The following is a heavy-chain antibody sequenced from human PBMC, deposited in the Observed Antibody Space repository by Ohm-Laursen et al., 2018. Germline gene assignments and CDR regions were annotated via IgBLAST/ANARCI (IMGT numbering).Heavy chain of an antibody. J-gene: IGHJ5*02. Sequence: SSVKVSCKTSGGTFSSYGISWVRQAPGQGLEWMGGIIPISGTANYAQKFQGRVTITADESTSTVYMELSSLTSEDTAVYYCARDRLGNWFAPWGQGNLVTVSS. CDR3: ARDRLGNWFAP. D-gene: IGHD2-21*01. CDR2: IIPISGTA. CDR1: GGTFSSYG. V-gene: IGHV1-69*01.